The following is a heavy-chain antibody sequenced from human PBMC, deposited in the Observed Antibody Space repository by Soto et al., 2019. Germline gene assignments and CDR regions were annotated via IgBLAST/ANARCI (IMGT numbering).Heavy chain of an antibody. CDR1: GYTFTSYY. D-gene: IGHD2-2*01. CDR2: INPSGGST. Sequence: ASVKGSCKASGYTFTSYYMHWVRQAPGQGLEWMGIINPSGGSTSYAQKFQGRVTMTRDTSTSTVYMELSSLRSEDTAVYYCARDGYDCSSTSCYEAAMDVWGQGTTVTVSS. V-gene: IGHV1-46*03. CDR3: ARDGYDCSSTSCYEAAMDV. J-gene: IGHJ6*02.